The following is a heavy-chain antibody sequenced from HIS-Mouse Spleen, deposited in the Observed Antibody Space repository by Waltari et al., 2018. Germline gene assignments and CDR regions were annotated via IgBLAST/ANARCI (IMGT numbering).Heavy chain of an antibody. CDR3: AREIPYSSSWYDWYFDL. CDR1: GGSIGSSSYY. V-gene: IGHV4-39*07. D-gene: IGHD6-13*01. J-gene: IGHJ2*01. Sequence: QLQLQESGPGLVKPSETLSLTCTASGGSIGSSSYYWGWIRQPPGQGREWSGSIYYSGSTYYNPSLKSRVTISVDTSKNQFSLKLGSVTAADTAVYYCAREIPYSSSWYDWYFDLWGRGTLVTVSS. CDR2: IYYSGST.